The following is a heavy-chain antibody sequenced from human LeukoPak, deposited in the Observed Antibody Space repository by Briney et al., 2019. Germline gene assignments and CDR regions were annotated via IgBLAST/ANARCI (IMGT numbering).Heavy chain of an antibody. CDR3: AREHLTGTTGNWFDP. Sequence: SQTLSLTCTVSGGSISSGGYYWSWIRQHPGKGLEWIGYIYYSGSTYYNPSLKSRVTISVDTSKNQFSLKLSSVTAADTAVYYCAREHLTGTTGNWFDPWGQGTLVTVSS. V-gene: IGHV4-31*03. CDR2: IYYSGST. J-gene: IGHJ5*02. D-gene: IGHD1-7*01. CDR1: GGSISSGGYY.